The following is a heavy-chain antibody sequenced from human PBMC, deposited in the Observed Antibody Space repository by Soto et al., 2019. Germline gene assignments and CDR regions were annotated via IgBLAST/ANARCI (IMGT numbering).Heavy chain of an antibody. Sequence: SETLSLTCTVSGGSISSYYWSWIRQPPGKGLEWIGYIYYSGSTNYNPSLKSRVTISVDTSKNQFSLKLSSVTAADTAVYYCASTYYDFWSGYWLGMDVWGQGTTVTVSS. D-gene: IGHD3-3*01. J-gene: IGHJ6*02. CDR1: GGSISSYY. CDR3: ASTYYDFWSGYWLGMDV. CDR2: IYYSGST. V-gene: IGHV4-59*08.